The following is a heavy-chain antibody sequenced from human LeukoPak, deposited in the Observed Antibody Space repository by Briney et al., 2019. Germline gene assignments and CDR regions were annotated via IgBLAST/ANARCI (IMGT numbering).Heavy chain of an antibody. CDR1: GFAFSSYS. J-gene: IGHJ6*03. V-gene: IGHV3-21*04. D-gene: IGHD3-10*01. CDR2: ISSSSSYI. Sequence: GGSLRLSCAASGFAFSSYSMNWVRQAPGKGLEWVSSISSSSSYIYYADSVKGRFTISRDNAKNSLYLQMNSLRAEDTAVHYCARGKTGSYYSRSYYMDVWGKGTTVTISS. CDR3: ARGKTGSYYSRSYYMDV.